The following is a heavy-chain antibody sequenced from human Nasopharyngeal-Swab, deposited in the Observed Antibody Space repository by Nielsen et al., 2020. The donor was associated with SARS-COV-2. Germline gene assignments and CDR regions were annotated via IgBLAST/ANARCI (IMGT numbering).Heavy chain of an antibody. Sequence: GGSLRLSCAASGFTFSSYAMHWVRQAPGKRLEWVAVISYDGSNKYYADSVKGRFTISRDNSKNTLYLQMNSLRAEDTAVYYCARAGKVAGKDYWGQGTLVTVSS. D-gene: IGHD6-19*01. V-gene: IGHV3-30*04. CDR1: GFTFSSYA. J-gene: IGHJ4*02. CDR3: ARAGKVAGKDY. CDR2: ISYDGSNK.